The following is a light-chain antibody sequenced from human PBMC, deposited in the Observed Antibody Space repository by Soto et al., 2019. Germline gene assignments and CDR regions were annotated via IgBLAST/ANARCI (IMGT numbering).Light chain of an antibody. Sequence: EIVMTQSPATLSLSPGERATLSCRASQSINSNLAWYQQKPGQAPRLFMFRASSRATGIPARFSGSGSGTEFTLSISSLQSEDFAVYYCLQYNKWPRTFGQGTKVDIK. J-gene: IGKJ1*01. CDR3: LQYNKWPRT. CDR1: QSINSN. CDR2: RAS. V-gene: IGKV3-15*01.